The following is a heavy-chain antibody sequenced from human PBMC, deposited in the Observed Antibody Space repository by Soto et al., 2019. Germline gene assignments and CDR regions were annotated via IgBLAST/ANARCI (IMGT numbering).Heavy chain of an antibody. V-gene: IGHV4-31*03. Sequence: SETLSLTCTVSVDSISSATHYCNWIRQHPWKGLEWIGYVSSSGNSYYSPSLKSRVFMSVDTSKNLFSLKLSSVTAADTAIYYCVGSLPSIYTYFHSWGQATQVTVSS. J-gene: IGHJ4*02. CDR1: VDSISSATHY. CDR2: VSSSGNS. D-gene: IGHD6-13*01. CDR3: VGSLPSIYTYFHS.